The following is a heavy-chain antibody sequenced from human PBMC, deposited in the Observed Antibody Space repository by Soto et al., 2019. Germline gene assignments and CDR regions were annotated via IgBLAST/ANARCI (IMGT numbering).Heavy chain of an antibody. D-gene: IGHD2-2*01. V-gene: IGHV1-69*01. CDR2: IIPIFGTA. J-gene: IGHJ6*02. Sequence: QVQLVQSGAEVKKPGSSVKVSCKASGGTFSSYAISWVRQAPGQGLEWMGGIIPIFGTANYAQKFQGRAKITADESTSTAYMELSSLRSEDTAVYYCARCAQDLGDIVVVPAANTNYYYYYGMDVWGQGTTVTVSS. CDR3: ARCAQDLGDIVVVPAANTNYYYYYGMDV. CDR1: GGTFSSYA.